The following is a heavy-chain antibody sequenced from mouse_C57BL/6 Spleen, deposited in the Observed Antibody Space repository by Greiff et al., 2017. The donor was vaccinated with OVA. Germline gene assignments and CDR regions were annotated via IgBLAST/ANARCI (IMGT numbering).Heavy chain of an antibody. D-gene: IGHD1-1*01. V-gene: IGHV1-15*01. CDR2: IDPETGGT. CDR3: TRYSYGSSYRYFDV. CDR1: GYTFTDYE. J-gene: IGHJ1*03. Sequence: QVQLKQSGAELVRPGASVTLSCKASGYTFTDYEMHWVKQTPVHGLEWIGAIDPETGGTAYNQKFKGKAILTADKSSSTAYMELRSLTSEDSAVYYCTRYSYGSSYRYFDVWGTGTTVTVAS.